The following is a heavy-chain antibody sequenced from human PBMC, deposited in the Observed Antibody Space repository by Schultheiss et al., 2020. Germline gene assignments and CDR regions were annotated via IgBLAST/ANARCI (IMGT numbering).Heavy chain of an antibody. CDR3: VRYCSGGSCYQNGVYWDY. Sequence: ASVKVSCKASGYTFTSYGISWVRQAPGQGLEWMGRINPNSGGTNYAQKFQGWVTMTRDTSISTAYMELSSLRSEDTAVYYCVRYCSGGSCYQNGVYWDYWGQGNLVTVSS. CDR2: INPNSGGT. V-gene: IGHV1-2*04. D-gene: IGHD2-15*01. CDR1: GYTFTSYG. J-gene: IGHJ4*02.